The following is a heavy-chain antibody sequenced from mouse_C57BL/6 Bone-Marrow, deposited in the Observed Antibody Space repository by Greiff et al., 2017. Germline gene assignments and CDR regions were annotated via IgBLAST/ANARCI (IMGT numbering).Heavy chain of an antibody. CDR1: GYTFTDYE. Sequence: VQLQQSGAELVRPGASVTLSCKASGYTFTDYEMHWVKQTPVPVLEWIGAIDPETGGTAYNQKFKGKAILTADKSSSTAYMELRSLTSEDSAVYYCTPIYYDYDDYWGQGTTLTVSS. D-gene: IGHD2-4*01. V-gene: IGHV1-15*01. J-gene: IGHJ2*01. CDR2: IDPETGGT. CDR3: TPIYYDYDDY.